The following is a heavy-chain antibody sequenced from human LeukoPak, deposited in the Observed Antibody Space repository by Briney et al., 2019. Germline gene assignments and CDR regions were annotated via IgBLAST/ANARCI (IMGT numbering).Heavy chain of an antibody. Sequence: SQTLSLTCTVSGGSISSGDYYWSWIRQPPGKGLEWIGYIYYSGSTYYNPSLKSRVTISVDTSKNQFSLKLSSVTAADTAVYYCARYREYCSGGSCQGYYCGMDAWGKGTTVTVSS. V-gene: IGHV4-30-4*01. D-gene: IGHD2-15*01. CDR1: GGSISSGDYY. CDR2: IYYSGST. CDR3: ARYREYCSGGSCQGYYCGMDA. J-gene: IGHJ6*04.